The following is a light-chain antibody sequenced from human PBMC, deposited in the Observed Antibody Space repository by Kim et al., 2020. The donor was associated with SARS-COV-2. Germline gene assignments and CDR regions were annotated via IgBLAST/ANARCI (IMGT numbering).Light chain of an antibody. Sequence: SSELTQDPAVSVALGQTVSITCQGDSLRHYYATWYQQKPGQAPVLVIYGKSNRPSGIPDRSSGSTSGNTASLTITGAQAEDEADYYCHSRGTSANHVLFGGGTKVTVL. CDR1: SLRHYY. J-gene: IGLJ2*01. CDR3: HSRGTSANHVL. V-gene: IGLV3-19*01. CDR2: GKS.